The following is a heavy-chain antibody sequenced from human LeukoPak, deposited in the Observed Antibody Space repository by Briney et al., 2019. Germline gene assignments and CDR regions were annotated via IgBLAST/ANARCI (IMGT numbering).Heavy chain of an antibody. J-gene: IGHJ4*02. Sequence: GSSVKVSCKASGGTFISYAISWVRQAPGQGLEWMGGIIPIFGTANYAQKFQGRVTITTDESTSTAYMELSSLRSEDTAVYYCANTMYYYDSSGYYSRKSPYYFDYWGQGTLVTVSS. CDR1: GGTFISYA. D-gene: IGHD3-22*01. CDR3: ANTMYYYDSSGYYSRKSPYYFDY. CDR2: IIPIFGTA. V-gene: IGHV1-69*05.